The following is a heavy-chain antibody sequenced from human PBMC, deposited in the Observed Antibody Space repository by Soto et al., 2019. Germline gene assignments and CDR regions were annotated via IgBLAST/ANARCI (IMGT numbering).Heavy chain of an antibody. D-gene: IGHD3-22*01. Sequence: QVQLVQSGAEVRKPGSSVRVSCKASGGSFNRHTISWVRQAPGQGLEWMGGIIPIFGTANHAQKFQGRVTIIADESTSTVYMDLSSLRSVDTAIDYCARGWGYDSTDYYYAYWGQGTLVIVSS. V-gene: IGHV1-69*01. CDR3: ARGWGYDSTDYYYAY. CDR1: GGSFNRHT. CDR2: IIPIFGTA. J-gene: IGHJ4*02.